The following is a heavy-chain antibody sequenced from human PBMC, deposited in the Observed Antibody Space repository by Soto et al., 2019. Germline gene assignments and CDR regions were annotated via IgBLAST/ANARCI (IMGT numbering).Heavy chain of an antibody. D-gene: IGHD6-6*01. Sequence: GGSLRLSCAASGFTFSSYAMSWVRQAPGKGLEWVSAISGSGGSTYYADSVKGRFTISRDNSKNALYLQMNSLRAEDTAVYYCAKHEYSSSSGYFDYWGQGTLVTVSS. CDR2: ISGSGGST. CDR3: AKHEYSSSSGYFDY. J-gene: IGHJ4*02. V-gene: IGHV3-23*01. CDR1: GFTFSSYA.